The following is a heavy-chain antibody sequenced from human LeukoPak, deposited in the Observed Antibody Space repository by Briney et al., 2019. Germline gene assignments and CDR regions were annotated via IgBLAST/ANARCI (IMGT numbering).Heavy chain of an antibody. CDR1: GYTFTSYA. CDR3: ARSYYYDSSGYYSLGYFDY. Sequence: ASVKVSCKASGYTFTSYAMHWVRQAPGQRLEGMGWINAGNGNTKYSQKFQGRVTITRDTSASTAYMELSSLRSEDTAVYYCARSYYYDSSGYYSLGYFDYWGQGTLVTVSS. J-gene: IGHJ4*02. V-gene: IGHV1-3*01. CDR2: INAGNGNT. D-gene: IGHD3-22*01.